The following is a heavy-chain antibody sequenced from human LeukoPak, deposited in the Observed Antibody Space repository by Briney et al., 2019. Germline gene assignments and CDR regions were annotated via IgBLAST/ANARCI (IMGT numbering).Heavy chain of an antibody. J-gene: IGHJ4*02. CDR2: ISSSGGGT. V-gene: IGHV3-23*01. CDR3: AKEYSSSWYYFDY. Sequence: GGSLRLSCAASGFTFRSYAMSWVRQAPGKGLEWVSAISSSGGGTYYADSVKGRFTISRDNSKNKLYLQMNSLRAEDTAVYYCAKEYSSSWYYFDYWGQGTLVTVSS. CDR1: GFTFRSYA. D-gene: IGHD6-13*01.